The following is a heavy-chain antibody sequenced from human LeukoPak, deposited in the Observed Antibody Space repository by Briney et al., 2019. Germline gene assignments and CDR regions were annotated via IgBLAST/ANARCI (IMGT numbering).Heavy chain of an antibody. Sequence: PSETLSLTCAVYGGSFSGYYRGWIRQPPGKGLEWIGSIYYSGSTYYNPSLKSRATISVDTSKSQFSLKLSSVTAADTAVYYCARGTYYYGSGSLHHWGQGTLVTVSS. CDR3: ARGTYYYGSGSLHH. V-gene: IGHV4-34*01. CDR2: IYYSGST. CDR1: GGSFSGYY. D-gene: IGHD3-10*01. J-gene: IGHJ5*02.